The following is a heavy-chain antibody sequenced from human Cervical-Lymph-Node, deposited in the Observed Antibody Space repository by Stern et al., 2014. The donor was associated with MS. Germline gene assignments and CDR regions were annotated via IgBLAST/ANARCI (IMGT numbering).Heavy chain of an antibody. Sequence: QVQLVQSGAEVKKPGASLKVSCKASGYTFTNYAISWVRQVPGQGLEWMGWIGTKLGNTNSAKRFQDRVTLATDTSTNTVYMELRSLRSDDTAMYYCRAGADAFDVWGQGTMVTVSS. CDR1: GYTFTNYA. J-gene: IGHJ3*01. D-gene: IGHD6-13*01. V-gene: IGHV1-18*01. CDR2: IGTKLGNT. CDR3: RAGADAFDV.